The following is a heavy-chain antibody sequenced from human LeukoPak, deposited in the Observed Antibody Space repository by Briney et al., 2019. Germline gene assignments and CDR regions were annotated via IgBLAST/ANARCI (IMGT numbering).Heavy chain of an antibody. CDR3: AKGGQRYDFWRFDY. J-gene: IGHJ4*02. D-gene: IGHD3-3*01. Sequence: GGSLRLSCVASRFTFSTYAMSWVRQAPGKGLEWVSSISGSGGSTYYAEFVKGRSTISRDNSKNTLYLQMNSLRAEDTAVYYCAKGGQRYDFWRFDYWGQGTLVTVSS. CDR2: ISGSGGST. CDR1: RFTFSTYA. V-gene: IGHV3-23*01.